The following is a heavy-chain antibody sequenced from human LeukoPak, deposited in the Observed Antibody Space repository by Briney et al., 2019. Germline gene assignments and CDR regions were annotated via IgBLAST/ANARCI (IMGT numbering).Heavy chain of an antibody. V-gene: IGHV3-66*01. J-gene: IGHJ4*02. CDR2: IYSGGST. D-gene: IGHD3-10*01. Sequence: GGSLRLSCAASGFTFSDYYMGWIRQAPGKGLEWVSVIYSGGSTYYADSVKGRFTISRDNSKNTLYLQMNSLRAEDTAVYYCASIFSRGYWGQGTLVTVSS. CDR1: GFTFSDYY. CDR3: ASIFSRGY.